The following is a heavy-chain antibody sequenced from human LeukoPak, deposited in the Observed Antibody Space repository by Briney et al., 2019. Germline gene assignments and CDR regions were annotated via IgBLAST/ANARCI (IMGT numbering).Heavy chain of an antibody. CDR2: IYYSGSI. J-gene: IGHJ4*02. CDR3: ARKGGSYYYYFDY. Sequence: SDTLSLTCTVSGYSISSINWWGWIRQPPGKGLEWIGYIYYSGSIYYNPSLKSRVTMSVDTSKNQFSLKLSSVTAVDAAVYYCARKGGSYYYYFDYWGQGTLVTVSS. V-gene: IGHV4-28*05. D-gene: IGHD1-26*01. CDR1: GYSISSINW.